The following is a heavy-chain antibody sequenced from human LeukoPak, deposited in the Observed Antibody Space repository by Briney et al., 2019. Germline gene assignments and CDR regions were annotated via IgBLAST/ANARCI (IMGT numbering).Heavy chain of an antibody. Sequence: GRSLRLSCAASGFTFDDYAMHWVRQAPGKGLEWVIGYADSVKGRFTISRDNAKNSLYLQMNSLRAEDTALYYCAKEALMGYFDYWGQGTLVTVSS. CDR2: I. D-gene: IGHD2-8*01. CDR3: AKEALMGYFDY. CDR1: GFTFDDYA. V-gene: IGHV3-9*01. J-gene: IGHJ4*02.